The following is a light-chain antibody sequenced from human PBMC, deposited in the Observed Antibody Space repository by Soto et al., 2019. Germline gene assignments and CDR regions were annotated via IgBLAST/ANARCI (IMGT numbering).Light chain of an antibody. CDR2: DVS. CDR3: SSYTSSSTYVV. V-gene: IGLV2-14*01. Sequence: QSALTQPASVAGSPGQSITLSCTGTSSDVGGYNYVSWYQQHPGKAPKLMIYDVSNRPSGVSNRFSGSKSGNTASLTTSGLQAEDEADYYCSSYTSSSTYVVFGGGTKVTVL. J-gene: IGLJ2*01. CDR1: SSDVGGYNY.